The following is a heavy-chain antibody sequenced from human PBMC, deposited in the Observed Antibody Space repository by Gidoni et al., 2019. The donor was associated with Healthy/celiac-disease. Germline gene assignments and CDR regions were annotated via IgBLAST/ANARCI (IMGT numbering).Heavy chain of an antibody. Sequence: QVQLVQSGAEVKKPGASVKVSCKASGYTFPSYYMPSVRQAPGKGLEWMGIINPSGGSTSYAQKFQGRVTMTRDTSTSTVYMELSSLRSEDTAVYYCARDPPPGYYYDSSGYYPPGYYFDYWGQGTLVTVSS. CDR3: ARDPPPGYYYDSSGYYPPGYYFDY. D-gene: IGHD3-22*01. CDR1: GYTFPSYY. J-gene: IGHJ4*02. V-gene: IGHV1-46*01. CDR2: INPSGGST.